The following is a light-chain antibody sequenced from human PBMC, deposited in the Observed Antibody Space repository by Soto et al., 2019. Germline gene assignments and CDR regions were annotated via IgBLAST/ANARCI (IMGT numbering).Light chain of an antibody. J-gene: IGKJ4*01. Sequence: EVVLTQSPATLSLSPGERANLSCRASQNIRSYLAWYQQKPGQAPRLLIYDASNRATGIPARFSGSGSGTDFSLTISSLEPEDFAVYYCQQRSKWPPLTFGGGTKVEIK. CDR3: QQRSKWPPLT. CDR1: QNIRSY. CDR2: DAS. V-gene: IGKV3-11*01.